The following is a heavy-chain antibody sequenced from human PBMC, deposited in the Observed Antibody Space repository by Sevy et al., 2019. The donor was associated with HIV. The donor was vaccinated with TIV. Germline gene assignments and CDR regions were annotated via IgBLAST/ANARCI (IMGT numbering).Heavy chain of an antibody. J-gene: IGHJ5*02. CDR3: VGQGEWGNWFDP. CDR2: INTDGSST. Sequence: GGSLRLSCAASGFTFSIYWMNWVRQAPGKGLVWVSRINTDGSSTNYAEYLKGQFTISRDNAKNKLYLQVNSVGAEGTAVCYCVGQGEWGNWFDPWGQGTLVTVSS. D-gene: IGHD3-16*01. V-gene: IGHV3-74*01. CDR1: GFTFSIYW.